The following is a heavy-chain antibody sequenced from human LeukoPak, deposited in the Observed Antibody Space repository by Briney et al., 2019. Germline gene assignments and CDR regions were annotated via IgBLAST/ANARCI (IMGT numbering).Heavy chain of an antibody. CDR3: ARERSESSSAAFDI. D-gene: IGHD6-6*01. V-gene: IGHV3-11*01. J-gene: IGHJ3*02. Sequence: GGSLRLSCAASGFSFSDHYMSWIRQAPGKGLEWVPYIGSSGTTIFYADSVKGRFTISWDNAKNSLYLQMNGLRAEDTAVYYCARERSESSSAAFDIWGQGTMVTVSS. CDR2: IGSSGTTI. CDR1: GFSFSDHY.